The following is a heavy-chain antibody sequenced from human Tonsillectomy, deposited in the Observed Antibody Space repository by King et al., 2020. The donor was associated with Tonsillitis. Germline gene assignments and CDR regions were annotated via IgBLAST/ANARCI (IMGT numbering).Heavy chain of an antibody. J-gene: IGHJ3*02. Sequence: QLQESGPGLVKPSETLSLTCTVSGGSISSYSWSWIRQPPGKGLEWIGYIYYSGSTNYNPSLKSRVTISVDTSKNQFSLKLSSVTAADTAVYYCARRPAFDIWGQGTIVTVSS. CDR3: ARRPAFDI. CDR2: IYYSGST. CDR1: GGSISSYS. V-gene: IGHV4-59*08.